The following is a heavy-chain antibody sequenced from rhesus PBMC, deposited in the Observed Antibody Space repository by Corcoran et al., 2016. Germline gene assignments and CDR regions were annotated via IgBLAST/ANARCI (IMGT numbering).Heavy chain of an antibody. Sequence: QVQLQESGPGLVKPSETLSLTCTVSGGSISDNYDWTWIRQLLGKVLEWIGFIYGNSGNTNYNQSLKSRGPISKYTSETHFDLSLSSETAADPAVYSCARRSSWSYFDYWGQGVLVTVSS. CDR1: GGSISDNYD. CDR3: ARRSSWSYFDY. D-gene: IGHD6-13*01. J-gene: IGHJ4*01. V-gene: IGHV4-76*01. CDR2: IYGNSGNT.